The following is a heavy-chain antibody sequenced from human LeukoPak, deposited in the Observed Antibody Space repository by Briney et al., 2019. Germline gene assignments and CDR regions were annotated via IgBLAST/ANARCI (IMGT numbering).Heavy chain of an antibody. Sequence: SETLSLTCTASGGSISSRRYYWGWIRQPPGKGLEWIGSIYYSGSTYYNPSLKSRVTISVDTSKSQFSLRLTSVTAADTAVYYCARGGGSGSPEYFQHWGQGTLVTVSS. V-gene: IGHV4-39*07. J-gene: IGHJ1*01. CDR3: ARGGGSGSPEYFQH. CDR1: GGSISSRRYY. D-gene: IGHD3-10*01. CDR2: IYYSGST.